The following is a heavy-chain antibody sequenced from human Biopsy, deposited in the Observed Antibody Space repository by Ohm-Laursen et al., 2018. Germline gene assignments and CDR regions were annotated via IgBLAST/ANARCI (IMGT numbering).Heavy chain of an antibody. V-gene: IGHV3-33*01. CDR3: ARERPPTTVTYRSYYYYGMDV. J-gene: IGHJ6*02. Sequence: SLRLSCAASGFTFTNYGMHWVRQTPGKGLEWVAVTWYDGNNKYYADSVKGRFTISRDNSKNTLYLQMNSLRVEDTAVYYCARERPPTTVTYRSYYYYGMDVWGLGTAVTVSS. CDR1: GFTFTNYG. D-gene: IGHD4-17*01. CDR2: TWYDGNNK.